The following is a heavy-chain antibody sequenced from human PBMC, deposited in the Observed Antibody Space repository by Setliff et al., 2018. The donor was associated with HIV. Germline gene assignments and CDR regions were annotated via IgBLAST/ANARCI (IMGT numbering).Heavy chain of an antibody. V-gene: IGHV4-59*12. CDR2: FYYGGST. D-gene: IGHD5-12*01. CDR1: GDSIGTYY. CDR3: ARDRIEFVAEDPHDVFDI. J-gene: IGHJ3*02. Sequence: SETLSLTSSVSGDSIGTYYWNWIRQTPGKRLEWIGFFYYGGSTDYNPALKSRVTISVDTSKNQFSLKLTSVSAADTAVYYCARDRIEFVAEDPHDVFDIWGRGTLVTVSS.